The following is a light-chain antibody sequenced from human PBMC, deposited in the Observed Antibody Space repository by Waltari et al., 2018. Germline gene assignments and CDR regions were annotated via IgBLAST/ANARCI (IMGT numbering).Light chain of an antibody. J-gene: IGKJ1*01. Sequence: EIVFTHSPGTLSLSVGERATVPCRASESVSRALAWYQQKPGQAPRLLIYGASTRATGIPDRFSGSGSGTDFSLTISRLEPDDFAVYYCQHYLRLPVTFGQGTTVEI. CDR2: GAS. CDR3: QHYLRLPVT. CDR1: ESVSRA. V-gene: IGKV3-20*01.